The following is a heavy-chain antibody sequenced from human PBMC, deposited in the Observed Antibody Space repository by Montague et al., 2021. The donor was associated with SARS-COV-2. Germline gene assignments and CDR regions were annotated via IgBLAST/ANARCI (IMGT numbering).Heavy chain of an antibody. V-gene: IGHV4-39*01. CDR2: VDYSGNT. CDR3: ARREYSYGWGD. J-gene: IGHJ4*02. D-gene: IGHD5-18*01. CDR1: GGPISGSSDY. Sequence: SETLSLTCTVTGGPISGSSDYWGWLRQSPGKGLEWIASVDYSGNTYYSPSLKSRLTIYVDTSKHQSSLKLNSATAADTALYYCARREYSYGWGDWGQGTLVTVSS.